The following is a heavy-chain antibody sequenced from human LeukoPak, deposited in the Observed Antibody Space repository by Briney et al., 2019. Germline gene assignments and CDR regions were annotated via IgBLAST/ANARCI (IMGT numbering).Heavy chain of an antibody. D-gene: IGHD3-22*01. CDR2: IYTSGST. Sequence: PSETLSLTCTVSGGSISSYYWSWIRQPAGKGLEWIGRIYTSGSTNYNPSLKSRVTISVDTSKNQFSLKLSSVTAADTAVYYCARVSYFDSSGYYPNYLDYWGQGTLVTVSS. V-gene: IGHV4-4*07. CDR3: ARVSYFDSSGYYPNYLDY. CDR1: GGSISSYY. J-gene: IGHJ4*02.